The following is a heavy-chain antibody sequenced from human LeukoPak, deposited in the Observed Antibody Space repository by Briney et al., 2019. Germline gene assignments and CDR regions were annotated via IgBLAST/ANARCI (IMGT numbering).Heavy chain of an antibody. V-gene: IGHV3-33*01. J-gene: IGHJ4*02. CDR2: IWYDGSTK. CDR1: GFTFSSYG. Sequence: GGSLRLSCAASGFTFSSYGMHWVRQAPGKGLEWVAVIWYDGSTKYYADSVRGRFSISRDNFKSTLYLQMDSLRAEDTAVYYCARSTTVTLQSFDYWGQGTLVTVSS. D-gene: IGHD4-17*01. CDR3: ARSTTVTLQSFDY.